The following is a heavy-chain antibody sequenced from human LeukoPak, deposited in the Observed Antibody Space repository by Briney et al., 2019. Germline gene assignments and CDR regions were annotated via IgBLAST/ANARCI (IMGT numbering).Heavy chain of an antibody. V-gene: IGHV3-48*03. D-gene: IGHD3-10*01. CDR1: GFTFSSYE. J-gene: IGHJ3*02. CDR2: ISSSGSTI. Sequence: GGSLRLSCAASGFTFSSYEMNWVRQAPGKGLEWVSYISSSGSTIYYADSVKGRFTISRDNAKNSLYLQMNSLRAEHTAVYCCAIAMVRGVRDAFDIWGQGTMVTVSS. CDR3: AIAMVRGVRDAFDI.